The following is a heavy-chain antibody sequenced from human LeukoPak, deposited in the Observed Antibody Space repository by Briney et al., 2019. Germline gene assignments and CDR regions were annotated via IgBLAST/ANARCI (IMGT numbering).Heavy chain of an antibody. CDR2: IIPIFGTA. V-gene: IGHV1-69*13. J-gene: IGHJ2*01. Sequence: ASVKVSCKASGDTFSSYAISWVRQAPGQGLEWMGGIIPIFGTANYAQKFQGRVTITADESTSTAYMELSSLRSEDTAVYYCARDRPDTAMVPYWYFDLWGRGTLVTVSS. CDR1: GDTFSSYA. CDR3: ARDRPDTAMVPYWYFDL. D-gene: IGHD5-18*01.